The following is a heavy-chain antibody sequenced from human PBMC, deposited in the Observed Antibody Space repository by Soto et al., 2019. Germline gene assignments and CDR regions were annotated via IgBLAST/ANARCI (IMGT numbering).Heavy chain of an antibody. CDR3: ARVDRNWFDS. CDR2: IYHRGST. V-gene: IGHV4-59*01. J-gene: IGHJ5*01. CDR1: GGSITTYY. Sequence: PSETLSLTCTVSGGSITTYYWTWIRQPPGKGLEWIGYIYHRGSTNYNPSLGSRVAISVDTSKNQFSLNLSSVTAADTAVYYCARVDRNWFDSWGQGILVTVSS.